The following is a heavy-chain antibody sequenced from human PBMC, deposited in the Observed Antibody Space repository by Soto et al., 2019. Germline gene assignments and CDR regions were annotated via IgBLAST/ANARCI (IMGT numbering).Heavy chain of an antibody. D-gene: IGHD6-6*01. CDR1: GYTFTGYY. CDR3: ATQKAARHYYGMDV. V-gene: IGHV1-2*04. J-gene: IGHJ6*02. CDR2: INPNGGGT. Sequence: ASVKVSCKASGYTFTGYYMHWVRQAPGQGLEWMGWINPNGGGTNYAQKFQGWVTMTRDTSISTAYMELSRLRSDDTAVYYCATQKAARHYYGMDVWGQGTTVTVSS.